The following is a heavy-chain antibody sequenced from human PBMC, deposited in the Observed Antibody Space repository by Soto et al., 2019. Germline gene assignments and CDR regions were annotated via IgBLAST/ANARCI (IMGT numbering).Heavy chain of an antibody. Sequence: EVQLLESGGGLVQPGGSLRLSCAASGFTFSSYAMSWVCQAPGKGLEWVSTISGSGGSTYYADSVKGRFTISRDNSKNTLYLQMNSLRAEDPAVYYCAKDPPGCYGLVYGFEVWGQGTMVNVSS. D-gene: IGHD2-15*01. CDR1: GFTFSSYA. CDR2: ISGSGGST. J-gene: IGHJ3*01. V-gene: IGHV3-23*01. CDR3: AKDPPGCYGLVYGFEV.